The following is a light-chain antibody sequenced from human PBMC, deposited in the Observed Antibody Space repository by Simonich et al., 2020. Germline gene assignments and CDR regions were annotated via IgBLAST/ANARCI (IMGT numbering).Light chain of an antibody. CDR2: DVS. Sequence: QSALTQPRSVSGSPGQSVTISCTGTSSNVGGYNYVSWYQQHPGKAPQLMIYDVSNLPSGVPDRFPGSKSCNTASLTISALQADDESDYYCCSYAGSYTLVFGGGTKLTVL. J-gene: IGLJ2*01. CDR3: CSYAGSYTLV. V-gene: IGLV2-11*01. CDR1: SSNVGGYNY.